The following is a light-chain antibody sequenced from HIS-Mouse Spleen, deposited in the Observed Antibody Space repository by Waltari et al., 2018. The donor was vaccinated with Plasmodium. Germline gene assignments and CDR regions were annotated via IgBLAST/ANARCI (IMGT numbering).Light chain of an antibody. CDR3: SSYTSSSTLLYV. CDR1: SSDVGCYHY. J-gene: IGLJ1*01. V-gene: IGLV2-14*01. CDR2: EVS. Sequence: QSALTQPASVSGSPGQSITISCPGTSSDVGCYHYVSWYQQHPGKAPNLMIYEVSNRTAGLSNLFSGSKSGNTASLTIAGLQAEDEADYYCSSYTSSSTLLYVFGTGTKVTVL.